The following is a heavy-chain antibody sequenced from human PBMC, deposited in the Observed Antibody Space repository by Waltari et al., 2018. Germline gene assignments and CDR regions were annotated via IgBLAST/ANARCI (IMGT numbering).Heavy chain of an antibody. CDR2: IDHSGST. Sequence: QVQLQQWGAGLLKPSETLSLTCAVSGGSFSGYFWNWIRQAPGQGLEWIAEIDHSGSTNYNPSLKSRVTISLDMSKNLFSLNLSSVTAADTAVFFCARGASVVTPWRRIMDVWGQGTMVTVSS. CDR1: GGSFSGYF. D-gene: IGHD2-21*02. J-gene: IGHJ3*01. V-gene: IGHV4-34*01. CDR3: ARGASVVTPWRRIMDV.